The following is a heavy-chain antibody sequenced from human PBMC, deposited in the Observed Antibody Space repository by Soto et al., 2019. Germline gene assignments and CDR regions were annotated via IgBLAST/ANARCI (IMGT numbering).Heavy chain of an antibody. CDR3: ARAVGPFDF. Sequence: GGSLRLSCAASGFIFSTYGMHWVRQAPGKGLEWVAVIWYDGSNKYYADSVKGRFTISRDNSKNTLYLQMNSLRAEDTAVYYCARAVGPFDFWGQGTMVTVSS. J-gene: IGHJ3*01. CDR1: GFIFSTYG. CDR2: IWYDGSNK. V-gene: IGHV3-33*01.